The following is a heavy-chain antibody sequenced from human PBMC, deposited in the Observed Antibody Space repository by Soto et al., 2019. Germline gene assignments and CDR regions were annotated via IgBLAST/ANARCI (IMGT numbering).Heavy chain of an antibody. Sequence: GGSLRLSCAASGFTSRGYAMSWVRQAPGKGLEWVSVISDRGDTTDYADSVKGRFTISRDSSSDTVYLQLNSLRGEDSAVYYCAKESLPNQWGQGTLVTVSS. V-gene: IGHV3-23*01. J-gene: IGHJ4*02. CDR3: AKESLPNQ. CDR1: GFTSRGYA. CDR2: ISDRGDTT.